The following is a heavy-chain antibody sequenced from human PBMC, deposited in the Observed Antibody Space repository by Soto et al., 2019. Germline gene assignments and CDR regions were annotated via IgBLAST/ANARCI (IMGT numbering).Heavy chain of an antibody. J-gene: IGHJ4*02. CDR3: ARRMKTYYFDY. CDR2: ISGSGGNT. CDR1: GFTFSSYD. V-gene: IGHV3-23*01. Sequence: GGSLSLSCAASGFTFSSYDMSWVRQAPGKGLEWVSAISGSGGNTYHADSVKGRFTISRDNSKNTLYLQMNSLRAEDTAVYYCARRMKTYYFDYWGQGTLVTVSS.